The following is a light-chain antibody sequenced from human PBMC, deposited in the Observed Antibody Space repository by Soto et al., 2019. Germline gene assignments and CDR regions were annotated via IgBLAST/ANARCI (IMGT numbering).Light chain of an antibody. Sequence: EIVLTQSPATLSVSPGERVTLSCRASQSVSSRLAWYHQKPGQSPRLLIYGASTRATGIPARFSGSGSGTEFTLTISRLEPEDFAVYYCQVYGPSPPITFGQGTRLEI. CDR3: QVYGPSPPIT. V-gene: IGKV3-20*01. CDR2: GAS. J-gene: IGKJ5*01. CDR1: QSVSSR.